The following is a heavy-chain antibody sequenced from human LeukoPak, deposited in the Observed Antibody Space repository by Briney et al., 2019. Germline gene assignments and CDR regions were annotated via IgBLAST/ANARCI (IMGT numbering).Heavy chain of an antibody. Sequence: GGSLRLSCAASGSTFSSYGMSWVRQAPGKGLEWVSAISGSVGSTYYAESVKGRFTISRDNSKNTLYLQMNSLRAEDTAVYYCAKAPYYDSSGYYCDYWGQGTLVTVSS. CDR3: AKAPYYDSSGYYCDY. CDR1: GSTFSSYG. V-gene: IGHV3-23*01. J-gene: IGHJ4*02. D-gene: IGHD3-22*01. CDR2: ISGSVGST.